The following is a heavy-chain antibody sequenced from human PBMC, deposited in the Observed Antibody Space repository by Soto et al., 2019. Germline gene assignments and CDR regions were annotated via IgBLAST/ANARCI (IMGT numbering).Heavy chain of an antibody. CDR1: GGSISSSSYY. D-gene: IGHD3-22*01. J-gene: IGHJ6*03. Sequence: SETLSLTCTVSGGSISSSSYYWGWIRQPPGKGLEWIGSIYYSGSTYYNPSLKSRVTISVDTSKNQFSLKLSSVTAADTAVYYCARYSGYPQYYYYYMDVWGKGTTVTVSS. CDR2: IYYSGST. V-gene: IGHV4-39*01. CDR3: ARYSGYPQYYYYYMDV.